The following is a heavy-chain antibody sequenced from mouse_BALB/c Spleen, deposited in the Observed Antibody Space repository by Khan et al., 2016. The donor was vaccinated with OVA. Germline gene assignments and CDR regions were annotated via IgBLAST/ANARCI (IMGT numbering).Heavy chain of an antibody. V-gene: IGHV1S137*01. CDR1: GYTFTDYA. D-gene: IGHD1-2*01. J-gene: IGHJ3*01. CDR2: ISTHYGDA. Sequence: QVRLQQSGAELVRPGVSVKISCKGSGYTFTDYAMHWVKQSHAKSLEWIGVISTHYGDASYNQKFKGKATMTVATSSSTAYMERARPAAEDSDFYCCARGGGGYRFAYWGQGTRVTVSA. CDR3: ARGGGGYRFAY.